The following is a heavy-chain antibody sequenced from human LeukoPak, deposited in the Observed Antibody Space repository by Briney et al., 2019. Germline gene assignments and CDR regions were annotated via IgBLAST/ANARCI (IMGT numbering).Heavy chain of an antibody. J-gene: IGHJ4*02. CDR1: GGSFSGYY. V-gene: IGHV4-34*01. CDR2: INHSGST. D-gene: IGHD6-13*01. Sequence: PSETLSLTCAVYGGSFSGYYWSWIRQPPGKGLEWIGEINHSGSTNYNPSLKSRVTISVDTSKNQFSLKLSSVTAADTAVYYCARAPLRIAAAGREYYFDYWGQGTLVTVSS. CDR3: ARAPLRIAAAGREYYFDY.